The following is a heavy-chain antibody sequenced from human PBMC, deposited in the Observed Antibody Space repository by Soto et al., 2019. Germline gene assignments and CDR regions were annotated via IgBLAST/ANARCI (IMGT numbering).Heavy chain of an antibody. J-gene: IGHJ4*01. Sequence: EGQLVESGGGLVQPGGSLRLSCAASGFNFSRYRMNWVRQAPGKGLEWVANIDQHGTEEYYVDSMEGRFTISRDNAKNSVFLQMNGLRVEDTAVYYCATGPLEYWGHGILVTVSS. CDR2: IDQHGTEE. CDR3: ATGPLEY. V-gene: IGHV3-7*01. CDR1: GFNFSRYR.